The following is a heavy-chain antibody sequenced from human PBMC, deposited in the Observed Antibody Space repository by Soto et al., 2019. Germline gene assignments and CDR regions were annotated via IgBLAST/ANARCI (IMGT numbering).Heavy chain of an antibody. CDR2: ISAYTVNT. Sequence: QVQLVQSGSEVKKPGASVKVSCKASGYTFTTYGISLVRQAPGQGLEWMGWISAYTVNTNYAQKLQGRVTMTTDTSTSTAYMELRSLRSDDTAVYYCARDLAIVGETTFDYCGQGTLVTGSS. D-gene: IGHD1-26*01. J-gene: IGHJ4*02. CDR1: GYTFTTYG. CDR3: ARDLAIVGETTFDY. V-gene: IGHV1-18*01.